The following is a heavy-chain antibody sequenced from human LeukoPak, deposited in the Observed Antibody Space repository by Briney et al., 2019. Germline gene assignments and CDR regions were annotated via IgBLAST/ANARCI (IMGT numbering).Heavy chain of an antibody. Sequence: SETLSLTCTVSGGSISSYYWSWIRQPAGKGLEWIGRIYTSGSTNYNPSLKSRVTMSVDTSKNQFSLKLSSVTAADTAVYYCARGGYYESSGYYEYFQHWGQGTLVTVSS. CDR3: ARGGYYESSGYYEYFQH. CDR2: IYTSGST. J-gene: IGHJ1*01. D-gene: IGHD3-22*01. CDR1: GGSISSYY. V-gene: IGHV4-4*07.